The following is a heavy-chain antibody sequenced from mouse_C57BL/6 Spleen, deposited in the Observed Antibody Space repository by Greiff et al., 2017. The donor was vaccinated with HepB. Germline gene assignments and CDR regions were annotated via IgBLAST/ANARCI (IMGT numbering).Heavy chain of an antibody. CDR1: GYTFTDYN. Sequence: VQLKESGPELVKPGASVKILCKASGYTFTDYNMDWVKQSHGKSLEWIGDINPNNGGTIYNQKFKGKATLTVDKSSSTAYMELRSLTSEDTAVYYCARVDYDAWFAYWGQGTLVTVSA. CDR2: INPNNGGT. V-gene: IGHV1-18*01. CDR3: ARVDYDAWFAY. J-gene: IGHJ3*01. D-gene: IGHD2-4*01.